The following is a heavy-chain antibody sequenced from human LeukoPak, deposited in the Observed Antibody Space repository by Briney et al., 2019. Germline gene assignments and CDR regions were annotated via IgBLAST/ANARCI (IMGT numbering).Heavy chain of an antibody. J-gene: IGHJ1*01. Sequence: KASETLSLTCSVYGGSISSYYWKWLRQPPGKGLEWIGYIYYSGSTNYNPSLKSRVTISVDTSKNQFSLKLSSWAGAVSAVDYFARGGWYPESCQQWGQGALVTVSS. CDR2: IYYSGST. D-gene: IGHD6-19*01. V-gene: IGHV4-59*12. CDR1: GGSISSYY. CDR3: ARGGWYPESCQQ.